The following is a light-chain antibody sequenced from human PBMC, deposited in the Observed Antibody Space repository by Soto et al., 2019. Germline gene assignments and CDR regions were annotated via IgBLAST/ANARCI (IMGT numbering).Light chain of an antibody. CDR2: EVS. V-gene: IGLV2-14*01. Sequence: QSALTQPASVSGSPGHSINLSCSGTSSDVGGYNYVSWYQQHPGKAPKLMIYEVSNRPSGVSNRLSGSKSGNTASLTISGLQADDEADYYCSSYTTTSTLGVFGGGTKRTVL. CDR3: SSYTTTSTLGV. J-gene: IGLJ2*01. CDR1: SSDVGGYNY.